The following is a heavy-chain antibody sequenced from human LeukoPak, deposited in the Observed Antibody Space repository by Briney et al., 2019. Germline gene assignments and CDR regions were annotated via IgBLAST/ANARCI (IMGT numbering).Heavy chain of an antibody. CDR2: INSDGSGT. D-gene: IGHD2-8*01. Sequence: GGSLRLSCAASGFTFNSYWMHWVRQAPGKGLVWVSRINSDGSGTSDADFVKGRFTISRDNSKNTLYLQMNSLRAEDTAMYYCARDRLTNDAFDFWGQGTMVTVSS. J-gene: IGHJ3*01. CDR1: GFTFNSYW. CDR3: ARDRLTNDAFDF. V-gene: IGHV3-74*01.